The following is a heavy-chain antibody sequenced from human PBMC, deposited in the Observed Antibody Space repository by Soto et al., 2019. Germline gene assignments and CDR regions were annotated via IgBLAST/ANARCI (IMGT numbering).Heavy chain of an antibody. D-gene: IGHD2-2*01. CDR3: ARDRIVAAATPLGY. Sequence: EVQLVESGGGLVQPGGSLRLSCAASGFSFSNYWMTWVRQAPGKGLEWVANIKQDGSEKYYVDSVKGRFTISRDNAKNSLYLQMNSLRAEDTAVYYCARDRIVAAATPLGYWGQGTLVTVSS. CDR2: IKQDGSEK. CDR1: GFSFSNYW. V-gene: IGHV3-7*04. J-gene: IGHJ4*02.